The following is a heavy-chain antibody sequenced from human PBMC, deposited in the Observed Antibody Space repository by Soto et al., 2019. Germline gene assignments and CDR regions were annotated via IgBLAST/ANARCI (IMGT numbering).Heavy chain of an antibody. CDR1: GGSISTSNC. D-gene: IGHD6-13*01. Sequence: QVQLQESGPGLVKPSGTLSLTCAVSGGSISTSNCWSWVRQPPGKGLEWIGEVYRTGSTNYNPSLESRVIVSTDKSKNQFSLKLTSVTAGDTAVYYCARARATMAAAAIFDCWGQGTLVTVSS. CDR2: VYRTGST. V-gene: IGHV4-4*02. J-gene: IGHJ4*02. CDR3: ARARATMAAAAIFDC.